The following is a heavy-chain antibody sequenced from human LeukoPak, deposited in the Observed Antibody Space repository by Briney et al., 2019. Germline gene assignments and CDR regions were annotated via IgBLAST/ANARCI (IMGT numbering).Heavy chain of an antibody. V-gene: IGHV3-30*01. J-gene: IGHJ4*02. D-gene: IGHD3-10*01. CDR3: AREQTTTSGGGFDF. CDR1: GFTFSTYA. CDR2: ILHDGSQT. Sequence: VGSLRLSCAASGFTFSTYAMHWVRQAPGTGLEWVASILHDGSQTYDADSVKGRFTISRDNSMYTVHLQMNSLRAEDTAVYYCAREQTTTSGGGFDFWGQGTLVTVSS.